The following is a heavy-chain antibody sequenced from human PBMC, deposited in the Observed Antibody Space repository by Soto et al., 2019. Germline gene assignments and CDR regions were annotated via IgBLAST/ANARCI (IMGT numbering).Heavy chain of an antibody. D-gene: IGHD4-4*01. V-gene: IGHV3-30*18. CDR3: AKTTSNGQYYYYYGMDV. Sequence: QVQLVESGGGVVQPCRSLRLSCAGSGLTFISYGMHWVRQAPGKGPEWVPLKSYDGSNTYYADSVKGRFTISRDNSKNTLYLQMNSMRAQDTAVYYCAKTTSNGQYYYYYGMDVWGQGTTVTVSS. CDR2: KSYDGSNT. CDR1: GLTFISYG. J-gene: IGHJ6*02.